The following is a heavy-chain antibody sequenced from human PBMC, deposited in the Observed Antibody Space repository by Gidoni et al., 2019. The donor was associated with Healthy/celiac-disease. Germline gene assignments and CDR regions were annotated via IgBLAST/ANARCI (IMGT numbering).Heavy chain of an antibody. CDR2: IRSKAYGGTT. V-gene: IGHV3-49*05. CDR1: GFTIGDYA. J-gene: IGHJ4*02. Sequence: EVQLVESGGGLVKPGRSLRLSCTASGFTIGDYAMSWFRQAPGKGLEWVGFIRSKAYGGTTEYAASVKGRFTISRDDSKSIAYLQMNSLKTEDTAVYYCTREMATIEYYFDYWGQGTLVTVSS. CDR3: TREMATIEYYFDY. D-gene: IGHD5-12*01.